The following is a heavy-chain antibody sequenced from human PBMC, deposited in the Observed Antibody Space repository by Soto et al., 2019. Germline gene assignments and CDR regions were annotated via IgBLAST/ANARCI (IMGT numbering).Heavy chain of an antibody. CDR1: GGSISSGGYY. Sequence: PSETLSLTCTVSGGSISSGGYYWSWIRQHPGKGLEWIGYIYYSGSTYYNPSLKSRVTISVDTSKNQFSLKLSSVTAADTAVYYCASTAPPTTSLWFGEHYGMDVWGQGTTVTVS. V-gene: IGHV4-31*03. D-gene: IGHD3-10*01. J-gene: IGHJ6*02. CDR3: ASTAPPTTSLWFGEHYGMDV. CDR2: IYYSGST.